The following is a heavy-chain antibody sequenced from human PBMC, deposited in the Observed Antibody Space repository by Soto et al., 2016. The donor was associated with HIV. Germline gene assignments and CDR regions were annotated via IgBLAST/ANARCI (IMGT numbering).Heavy chain of an antibody. V-gene: IGHV3-15*01. CDR2: IKSKTDGGTT. CDR3: TTYLTTWYSSSSDY. J-gene: IGHJ4*02. D-gene: IGHD6-13*01. CDR1: GFTFSNAW. Sequence: EVQLVESGGGLVKPGGSLRLSCAASGFTFSNAWTSWVRQAPGKGLEWVGRIKSKTDGGTTDYAAPVKGRFTISRDDSKNTLYLQMNSLKTEDTAVYYCTTYLTTWYSSSSDYWGQGTLVTVSS.